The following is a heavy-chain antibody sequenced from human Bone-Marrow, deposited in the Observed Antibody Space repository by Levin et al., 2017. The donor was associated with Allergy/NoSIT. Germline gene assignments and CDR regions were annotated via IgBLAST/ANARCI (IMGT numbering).Heavy chain of an antibody. J-gene: IGHJ4*02. Sequence: PGGSLRLSCAASGFTFSDYYMSWIRQAPGKGLEWVSYISSSGSTIYYADSVKGRFTISRDNAKNSLYLQMNSLRAEDTAVYYCARGYHRSGKPGGGNPRARLLDYWGQGTLVTVSS. V-gene: IGHV3-11*01. CDR3: ARGYHRSGKPGGGNPRARLLDY. D-gene: IGHD2-15*01. CDR2: ISSSGSTI. CDR1: GFTFSDYY.